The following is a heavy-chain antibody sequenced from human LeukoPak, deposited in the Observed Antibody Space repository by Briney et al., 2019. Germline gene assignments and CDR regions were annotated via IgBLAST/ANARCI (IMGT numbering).Heavy chain of an antibody. Sequence: GGSLRLSCAASGFTFDDYAMHWVRQAPGKGLEWVSGISWNSGSIGYADSVKGRFTISRDNAKNSLYLQMNSLRAEDTALYYCAKDAGIAVADGAFDIWGQGTMVTVSS. V-gene: IGHV3-9*01. J-gene: IGHJ3*02. CDR1: GFTFDDYA. D-gene: IGHD6-19*01. CDR3: AKDAGIAVADGAFDI. CDR2: ISWNSGSI.